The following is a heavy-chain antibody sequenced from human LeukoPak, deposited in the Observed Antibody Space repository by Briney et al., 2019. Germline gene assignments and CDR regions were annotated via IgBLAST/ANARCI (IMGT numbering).Heavy chain of an antibody. V-gene: IGHV4-4*02. CDR3: ARQVYGSGSYYNGQHGIDV. Sequence: SETLSLTCAVSGGSISSSNWWSWVRQPPGKGLEWIGEIYHSGSTNYNPSLKSRVTISVDKSKNQFSLKLSSVTAADTAVYYCARQVYGSGSYYNGQHGIDVWGQGTTVTVSS. CDR2: IYHSGST. J-gene: IGHJ6*02. CDR1: GGSISSSNW. D-gene: IGHD3-10*01.